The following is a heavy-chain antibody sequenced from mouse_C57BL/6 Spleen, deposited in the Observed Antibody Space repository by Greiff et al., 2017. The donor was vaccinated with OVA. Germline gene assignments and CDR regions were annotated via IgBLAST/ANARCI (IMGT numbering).Heavy chain of an antibody. CDR2: ISDGGSYT. J-gene: IGHJ4*01. Sequence: EVMLVESGGGLVKPGGSLKLSCAASGFTFSSYAMSWVRQTPEKRLEWVATISDGGSYTYYPDNVKGRFTISRDNAKNNLYLQMSHLKSEDTAMYYCARDRTYYSNYAMDYWGQGTSVTVSS. CDR1: GFTFSSYA. CDR3: ARDRTYYSNYAMDY. D-gene: IGHD2-12*01. V-gene: IGHV5-4*01.